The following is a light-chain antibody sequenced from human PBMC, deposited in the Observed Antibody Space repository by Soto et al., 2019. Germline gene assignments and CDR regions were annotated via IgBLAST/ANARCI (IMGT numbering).Light chain of an antibody. CDR1: SSNIGAGYA. CDR2: GNT. CDR3: QSHDNSLSGFYV. V-gene: IGLV1-40*01. J-gene: IGLJ1*01. Sequence: QSVLTQPPSVSGAPGQRVTISCTGSSSNIGAGYAVHWYQQLPGTAPKLLIYGNTIRPSGVPDRFSGSRSGTSASLAITGLQAEDEADYYCQSHDNSLSGFYVFGTGNKV.